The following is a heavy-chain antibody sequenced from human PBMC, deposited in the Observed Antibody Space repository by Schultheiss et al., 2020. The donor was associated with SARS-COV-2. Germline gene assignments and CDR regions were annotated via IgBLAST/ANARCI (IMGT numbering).Heavy chain of an antibody. J-gene: IGHJ6*02. CDR2: ISAYNNNT. D-gene: IGHD2-2*01. V-gene: IGHV1-18*01. CDR3: ARPYCRSTSCYYFYGMDV. CDR1: GYTFTSYG. Sequence: ASVKVSCKASGYTFTSYGISWVRQAPGQGLEWMGWISAYNNNTNYAQKLQGRVTMTTDTSTSTAYMELRSLRSDDTAVYYCARPYCRSTSCYYFYGMDVWGQGATVTVSS.